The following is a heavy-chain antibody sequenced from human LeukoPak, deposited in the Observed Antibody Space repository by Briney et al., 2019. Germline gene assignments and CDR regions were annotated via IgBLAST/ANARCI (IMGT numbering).Heavy chain of an antibody. V-gene: IGHV1-69*05. CDR3: ARAGATDFDY. Sequence: SAKVSXKASGGTFRSYAISWVRQAPGQGLEWMGRIIPIFGTANYAQKFQGRVTITTDESTSTAYMELSSLRSEDTAVYYCARAGATDFDYWGQGTLVTVSS. CDR1: GGTFRSYA. CDR2: IIPIFGTA. J-gene: IGHJ4*02.